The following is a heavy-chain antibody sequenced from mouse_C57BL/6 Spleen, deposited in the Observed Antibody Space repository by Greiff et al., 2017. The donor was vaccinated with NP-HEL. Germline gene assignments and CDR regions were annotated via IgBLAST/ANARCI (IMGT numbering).Heavy chain of an antibody. J-gene: IGHJ1*03. Sequence: VQLQQSGPELVKPGASVKISCKASGYAFSSSWMNWVKQRPGKGLEWIGRIYPGDGDTNYNGKFKGKATLTADKSSSTAYMQLSSLTSEDSAVYFCARSYYCGSSYCFDVWGTGTTVTVSS. CDR2: IYPGDGDT. CDR3: ARSYYCGSSYCFDV. V-gene: IGHV1-82*01. CDR1: GYAFSSSW. D-gene: IGHD1-1*01.